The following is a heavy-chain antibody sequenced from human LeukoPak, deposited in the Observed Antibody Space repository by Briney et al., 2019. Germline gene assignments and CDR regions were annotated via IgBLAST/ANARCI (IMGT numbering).Heavy chain of an antibody. Sequence: GGSLRLSCAASGVTFSSYSMNWVRQAPGKGLEWVSYISSSSGTTYYADSVKGLFTISRDNAKNSLYLQMNRLRAEDTAVYFCAVSFDFWGQGTLVTVSS. D-gene: IGHD5/OR15-5a*01. CDR3: AVSFDF. CDR1: GVTFSSYS. J-gene: IGHJ4*02. V-gene: IGHV3-48*01. CDR2: ISSSSGTT.